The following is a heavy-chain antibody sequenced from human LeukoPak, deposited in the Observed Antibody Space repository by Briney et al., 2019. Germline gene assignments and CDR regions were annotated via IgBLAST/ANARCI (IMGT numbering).Heavy chain of an antibody. D-gene: IGHD1-1*01. Sequence: SETLSLTCTVSGGSISSSSHSWGWIRQPPGKGLEWTGTIYYTGRTYYNPSLESRLTISVDTSKNQFSLKLTSVTAAGTAIYYCAQSLGSGNWIGNWFDPWGQGTLVTVSS. CDR2: IYYTGRT. CDR1: GGSISSSSHS. CDR3: AQSLGSGNWIGNWFDP. V-gene: IGHV4-39*01. J-gene: IGHJ5*02.